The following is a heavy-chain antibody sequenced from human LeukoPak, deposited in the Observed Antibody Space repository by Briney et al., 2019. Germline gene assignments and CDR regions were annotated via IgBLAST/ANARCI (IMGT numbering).Heavy chain of an antibody. CDR1: GSTVTSHY. CDR2: IYSGAGT. Sequence: GSLTLSCAASGSTVTSHYMSWVRHASGNGLEWVSAIYSGAGTSYADSVQGRFTISRDNSKNTLYLQMNSLRVEDTAVYYCARDRGFSSSWRLFVYWGQGTLVTVSS. J-gene: IGHJ4*02. V-gene: IGHV3-66*02. CDR3: ARDRGFSSSWRLFVY. D-gene: IGHD6-13*01.